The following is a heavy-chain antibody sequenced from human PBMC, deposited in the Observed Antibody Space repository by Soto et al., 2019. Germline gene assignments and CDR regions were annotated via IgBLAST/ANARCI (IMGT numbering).Heavy chain of an antibody. V-gene: IGHV3-23*01. J-gene: IGHJ4*02. CDR1: GFTFSSYA. D-gene: IGHD2-2*01. CDR3: AKDCDCSSSSCYSAPFDY. CDR2: ISGSGGST. Sequence: EVQLLESGGGLVQPGGSLRLSCAAAGFTFSSYAMSWVRKAAGKGLEWVSAISGSGGSTYYADYVKGRFTISRDNSKNTLYLQMNSLRAEYTAVYYCAKDCDCSSSSCYSAPFDYWGQGTLVTVSS.